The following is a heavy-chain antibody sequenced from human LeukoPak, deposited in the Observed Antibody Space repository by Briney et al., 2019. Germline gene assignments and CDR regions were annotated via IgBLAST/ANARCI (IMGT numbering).Heavy chain of an antibody. CDR2: ISGSSGTT. Sequence: GGSLRLSCAASGFTFSSYVMSWVRRAPGKGLEWVSGISGSSGTTNYVDSVKGRFTISRDNSKNTLYLQMNSLRAEDTAVYYCAREQRGKYDFWSGSWLDYWGQGTLVTVSS. D-gene: IGHD3-3*01. CDR1: GFTFSSYV. V-gene: IGHV3-23*01. CDR3: AREQRGKYDFWSGSWLDY. J-gene: IGHJ4*02.